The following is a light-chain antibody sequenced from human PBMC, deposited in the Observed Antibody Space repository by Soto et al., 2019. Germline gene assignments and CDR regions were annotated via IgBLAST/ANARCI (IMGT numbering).Light chain of an antibody. V-gene: IGKV3-20*01. Sequence: DIVLTQFPATLSLSPGERATLSCKASQSVSSSHLAWYQQKVGQPPRLLLYETSTRATGVPDRFSGSGSGTDFTLTISRLESEDFAVYYCQQFGNSLYTFGQGTKLDIK. CDR1: QSVSSSH. CDR2: ETS. CDR3: QQFGNSLYT. J-gene: IGKJ2*01.